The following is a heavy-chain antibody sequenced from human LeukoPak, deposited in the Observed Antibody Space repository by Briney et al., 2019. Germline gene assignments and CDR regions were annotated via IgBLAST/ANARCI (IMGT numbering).Heavy chain of an antibody. CDR1: GYTFTAYY. D-gene: IGHD6-19*01. Sequence: ASVKVSCKPSGYTFTAYYIHWLRQAPGQGLDWMGWMNPNSGGTKYAQTFQGSVTLTRDTSISTAYLELSSLTSDDTAVYFCARQGSNSSGWYPVDDWGQGTLVTVSS. V-gene: IGHV1-2*02. CDR3: ARQGSNSSGWYPVDD. CDR2: MNPNSGGT. J-gene: IGHJ4*02.